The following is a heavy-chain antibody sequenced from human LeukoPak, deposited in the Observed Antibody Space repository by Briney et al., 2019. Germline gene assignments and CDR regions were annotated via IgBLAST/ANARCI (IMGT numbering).Heavy chain of an antibody. CDR3: ARDSGYNAFDI. J-gene: IGHJ3*02. CDR1: GFTFSTSW. V-gene: IGHV3-7*01. D-gene: IGHD5-12*01. CDR2: INPDGSRI. Sequence: GGSLRLSSAASGFTFSTSWMTWVRQAPGKGLDWLGNINPDGSRINYVDSVKGRFTFSRDNAKNSLFLQMNSLRAEDTAVFYCARDSGYNAFDIWGQGTMVTVSS.